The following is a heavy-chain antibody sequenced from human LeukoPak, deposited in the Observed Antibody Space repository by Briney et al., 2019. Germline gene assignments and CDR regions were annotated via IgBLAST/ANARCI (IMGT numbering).Heavy chain of an antibody. CDR1: GYTFTGYY. CDR3: VREGYSTSSGPLDY. D-gene: IGHD6-6*01. V-gene: IGHV1-2*02. J-gene: IGHJ4*02. Sequence: ASVKVSCKASGYTFTGYYMHWVRQAPGQGLEWMGWISPDSGATNYAQKFQGGVTMTRDTSISTAYMELSSLRSDNTAVYFCVREGYSTSSGPLDYWGQGTLVTVSS. CDR2: ISPDSGAT.